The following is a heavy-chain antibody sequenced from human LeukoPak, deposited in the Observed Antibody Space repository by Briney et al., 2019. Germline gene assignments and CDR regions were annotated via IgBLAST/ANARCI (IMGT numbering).Heavy chain of an antibody. V-gene: IGHV4-4*07. CDR1: GFSISTYY. CDR3: ARDVGKAY. J-gene: IGHJ4*02. D-gene: IGHD4-23*01. Sequence: SETLSLTCTVSGFSISTYYWSWFRQPAGRGLEWIGRIHRSGNTNYNPSLQSRVSLSIDTSQNQCSLRLTSLTAEARVVFFGARDVGKAYWGQGLLAIVSS. CDR2: IHRSGNT.